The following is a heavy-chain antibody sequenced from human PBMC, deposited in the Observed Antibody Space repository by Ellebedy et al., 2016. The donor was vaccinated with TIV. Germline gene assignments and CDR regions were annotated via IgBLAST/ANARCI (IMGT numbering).Heavy chain of an antibody. CDR3: VAGAGWLPDF. D-gene: IGHD5-12*01. J-gene: IGHJ4*02. Sequence: GESLKISXAASGFTFSQYGMNWVRQAPGKGLEWISYISPTSSVIHYADSAKGRFTIARDNGKTSLFLQMNSLRAEDTALYYCVAGAGWLPDFWGQGTLVAVSS. CDR1: GFTFSQYG. V-gene: IGHV3-48*01. CDR2: ISPTSSVI.